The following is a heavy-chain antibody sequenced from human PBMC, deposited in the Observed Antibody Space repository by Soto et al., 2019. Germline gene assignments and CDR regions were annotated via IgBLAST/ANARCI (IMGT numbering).Heavy chain of an antibody. V-gene: IGHV4-34*01. D-gene: IGHD2-2*01. CDR3: ARGIASSTSKPGYYYYYMDV. CDR1: GGSFSGYY. J-gene: IGHJ6*03. CDR2: INHSGST. Sequence: QVQLQQWGAGLLKPSETLSLTCAVYGGSFSGYYWSWIRQPPGKGLEWIGEINHSGSTNYNPSLKSRVTISVDTSKNQFSLKLSSVTAADTAVYYCARGIASSTSKPGYYYYYMDVWGKGTTVTVSS.